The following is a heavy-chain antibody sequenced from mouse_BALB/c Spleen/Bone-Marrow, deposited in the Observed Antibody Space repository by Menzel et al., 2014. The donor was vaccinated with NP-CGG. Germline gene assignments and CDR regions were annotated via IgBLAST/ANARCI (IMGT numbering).Heavy chain of an antibody. V-gene: IGHV1S130*01. CDR3: ARHHRYAYYFDY. Sequence: QVQLQQSGSVLVRPGASVKLSCEASGYTFTSSWMHWAKPRPGQGLEWIGEIHPNTDNTNYDEKFKGKATLTVDTSSSTAYVDLSSLTSEDSAVYYCARHHRYAYYFDYWGQGTTLTVSS. CDR1: GYTFTSSW. CDR2: IHPNTDNT. J-gene: IGHJ2*01. D-gene: IGHD2-14*01.